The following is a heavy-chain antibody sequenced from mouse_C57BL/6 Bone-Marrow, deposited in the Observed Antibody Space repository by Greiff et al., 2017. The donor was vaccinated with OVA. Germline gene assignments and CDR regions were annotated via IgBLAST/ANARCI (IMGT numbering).Heavy chain of an antibody. V-gene: IGHV1S135*01. D-gene: IGHD2-4*01. CDR2: IDPYSGGT. CDR3: SRDDDYDWFAY. J-gene: IGHJ3*01. CDR1: GYSFTDYN. Sequence: VQLQQSGPELVKPGASVKVSCKASGYSFTDYNMYWVKQSHGKSLEWIGYIDPYSGGTSYNKKFRGKTTLNVDKSSSTAFMHLSSLTSEASAVYYCSRDDDYDWFAYWGRGTLVTVSA.